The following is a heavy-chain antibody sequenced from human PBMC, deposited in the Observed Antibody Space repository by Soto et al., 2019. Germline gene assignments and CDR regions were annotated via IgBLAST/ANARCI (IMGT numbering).Heavy chain of an antibody. CDR2: IKQDGSEK. CDR1: EFTFSGHW. D-gene: IGHD3-22*01. Sequence: EVQLVESGGGLVQPGGSLRLSCEASEFTFSGHWMSWVRQAPGKGREWVANIKQDGSEKYYGESVKGRFTISRDNAKNSLYLQMNSLRGEDTAVYYCARDLQYYDDSSGYWGQGTLVTVSS. CDR3: ARDLQYYDDSSGY. J-gene: IGHJ4*02. V-gene: IGHV3-7*05.